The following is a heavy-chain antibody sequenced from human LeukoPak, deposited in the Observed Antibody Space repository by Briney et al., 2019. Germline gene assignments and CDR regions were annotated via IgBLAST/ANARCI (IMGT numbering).Heavy chain of an antibody. CDR1: GGSIRSSYYY. V-gene: IGHV4-39*01. D-gene: IGHD1-26*01. Sequence: SETLSLTCTVSGGSIRSSYYYWGWIRQPPGKGLEWIGSIYDSGSTYYNPSLKSRVTISVDTSKNQFSLKLNSVTAADTAVYYCARGSGSYYAVDWFDPWGQGTLVTVSS. CDR2: IYDSGST. CDR3: ARGSGSYYAVDWFDP. J-gene: IGHJ5*02.